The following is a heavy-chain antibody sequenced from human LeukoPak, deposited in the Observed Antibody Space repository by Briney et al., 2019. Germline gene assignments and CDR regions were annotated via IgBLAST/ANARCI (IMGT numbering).Heavy chain of an antibody. J-gene: IGHJ4*02. CDR3: ARSSVVVAATHDY. V-gene: IGHV4-34*01. D-gene: IGHD2-15*01. CDR1: GRSFSGYY. Sequence: SETLSLTCAVYGRSFSGYYWSWIRQTPGKGLEWIGEINHSGSTTYNPSLKSRVTISVDTSKNQFSLKLSSVTAAATAVYYCARSSVVVAATHDYWGQGTLVTVSS. CDR2: INHSGST.